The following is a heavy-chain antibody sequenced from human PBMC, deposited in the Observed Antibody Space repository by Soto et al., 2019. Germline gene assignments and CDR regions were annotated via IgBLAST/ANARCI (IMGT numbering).Heavy chain of an antibody. CDR3: ARHETLLFFDWYPHHYGMDV. Sequence: SETLSLTCTVSGGSISSYYWSWIRQPPGKGLEWIGYIYYSGSTNYNPSLKSRVTISVDTSKNQFSLKLSSVTAADTAVYYCARHETLLFFDWYPHHYGMDVSGQG. CDR1: GGSISSYY. D-gene: IGHD3-9*01. V-gene: IGHV4-59*08. J-gene: IGHJ6*02. CDR2: IYYSGST.